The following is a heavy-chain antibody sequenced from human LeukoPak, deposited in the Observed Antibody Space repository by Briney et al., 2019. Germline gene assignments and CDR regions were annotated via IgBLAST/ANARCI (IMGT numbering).Heavy chain of an antibody. J-gene: IGHJ4*02. Sequence: ASVKVSCKASGYTFTGYYMHWVRQAPGQGLEWMGWINPNSGGTNYAQKFQGRVTMTRDTSISTAYMELNRLRSDDTAVYYCARDRRDGYLFDYWGQGTLVTVSS. CDR2: INPNSGGT. V-gene: IGHV1-2*02. CDR3: ARDRRDGYLFDY. CDR1: GYTFTGYY. D-gene: IGHD5-24*01.